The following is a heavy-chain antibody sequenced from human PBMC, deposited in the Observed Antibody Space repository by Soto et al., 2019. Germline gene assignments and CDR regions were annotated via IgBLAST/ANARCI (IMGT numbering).Heavy chain of an antibody. CDR2: ISGGGGNT. CDR3: AKTDRYSSSSSDY. D-gene: IGHD6-6*01. CDR1: GFTFSSYA. V-gene: IGHV3-23*01. J-gene: IGHJ4*02. Sequence: EVQVLESGGGLVQPGGSLRLSCAASGFTFSSYAMSWVLQAPGKRLQWVSAISGGGGNTYYADSVKGRFPISRDNSKNTRFLQMNSLRAEYTAVYYCAKTDRYSSSSSDYWGQGTLVTVSS.